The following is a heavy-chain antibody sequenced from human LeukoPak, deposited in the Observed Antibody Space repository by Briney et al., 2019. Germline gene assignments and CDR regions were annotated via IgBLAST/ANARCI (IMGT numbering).Heavy chain of an antibody. CDR1: GYTFTSYG. CDR2: ISAYNGNT. V-gene: IGHV1-18*01. D-gene: IGHD6-13*01. CDR3: AREAFGIAAAGLDY. Sequence: ASVKVSCKASGYTFTSYGTSWVRQAPGQGLEWMGWISAYNGNTNYAQKLQGRVTMTTDTSTSTAYMELRSLRSDDTAVYYCAREAFGIAAAGLDYWGQGTLVTVSS. J-gene: IGHJ4*02.